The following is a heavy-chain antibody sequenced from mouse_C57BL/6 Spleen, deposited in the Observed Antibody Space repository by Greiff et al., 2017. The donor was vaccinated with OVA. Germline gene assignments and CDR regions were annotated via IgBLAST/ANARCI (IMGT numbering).Heavy chain of an antibody. CDR2: IDPSDSYT. CDR1: GYTFTSYW. J-gene: IGHJ1*03. Sequence: QVQLQQPGAELVRPGTSVKLSCKASGYTFTSYWMHWVKQRPGQGLEWIGVIDPSDSYTNYNQKFKGKATLTVDTSSSTAYMQLSSLTSEDSAVYYCARGDYYGSSSHWYFDVWGTGTTVTFSS. V-gene: IGHV1-59*01. D-gene: IGHD1-1*01. CDR3: ARGDYYGSSSHWYFDV.